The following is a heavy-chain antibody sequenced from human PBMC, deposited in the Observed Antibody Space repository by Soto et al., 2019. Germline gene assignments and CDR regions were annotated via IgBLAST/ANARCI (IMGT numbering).Heavy chain of an antibody. CDR1: GGSFSGYY. V-gene: IGHV4-34*01. Sequence: SETLSLTCAVSGGSFSGYYWSWIRQPPGKGLEWIGEINHSGSTNYNPSLKSRVTISVDTSKNQFSLKLNSVTAADTAVYYCAGLGMVAADREFDPWGQGNLVTVS. CDR3: AGLGMVAADREFDP. J-gene: IGHJ5*02. CDR2: INHSGST. D-gene: IGHD2-15*01.